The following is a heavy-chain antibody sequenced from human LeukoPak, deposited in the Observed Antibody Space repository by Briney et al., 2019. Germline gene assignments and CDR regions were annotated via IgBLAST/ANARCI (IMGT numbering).Heavy chain of an antibody. CDR1: GFTFSSYS. CDR2: ISRSSSYI. CDR3: ARALRMGSSICGY. D-gene: IGHD6-13*01. Sequence: GGSLRLSCAASGFTFSSYSMNWVRQAPRKGLEWVSSISRSSSYIYYADSVKGRFTISRDNAKNSLYLQMNSLRAEDTAVYYCARALRMGSSICGYWGQGTLVTVSS. J-gene: IGHJ4*02. V-gene: IGHV3-21*01.